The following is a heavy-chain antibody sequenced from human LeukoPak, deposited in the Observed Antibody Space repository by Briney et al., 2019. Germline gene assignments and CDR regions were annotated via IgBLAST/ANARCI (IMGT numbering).Heavy chain of an antibody. CDR1: GYTFITYG. V-gene: IGHV1-18*01. D-gene: IGHD6-25*01. J-gene: IGHJ4*02. Sequence: GASVKVSCKASGYTFITYGINWVRQAPGQGLEWMGWISAYNGNTNYAQKLQGRVTMTRDTSTSTVYMELSSLRSEDTAVYYCAREREAALCFDYWGQGTLVTVSS. CDR2: ISAYNGNT. CDR3: AREREAALCFDY.